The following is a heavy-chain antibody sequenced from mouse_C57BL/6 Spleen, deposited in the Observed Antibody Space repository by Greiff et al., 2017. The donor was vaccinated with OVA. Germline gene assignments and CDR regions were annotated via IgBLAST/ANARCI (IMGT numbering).Heavy chain of an antibody. V-gene: IGHV1-62-2*01. Sequence: QVHVKQSGAELVKPGASVKLSCKASGYTFTEYTIHWVKQRSGQGLEWIGWFYPGSGSIKYNEKFKDKATLTADKSSSTVYMELSRLTSEDSAVYFCARHEENSNLFAYWGQGTLVTVSA. D-gene: IGHD2-5*01. CDR1: GYTFTEYT. CDR2: FYPGSGSI. J-gene: IGHJ3*01. CDR3: ARHEENSNLFAY.